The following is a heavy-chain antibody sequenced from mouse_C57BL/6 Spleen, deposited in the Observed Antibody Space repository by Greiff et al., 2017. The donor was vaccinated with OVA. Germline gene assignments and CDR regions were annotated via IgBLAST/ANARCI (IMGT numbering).Heavy chain of an antibody. CDR1: GYTFTDYY. V-gene: IGHV1-26*01. Sequence: VQLQQSGPELVKPGASVKISCKASGYTFTDYYMNWVKQSHGKSLEWIGDINPNNGGTSYNQKFKGKATLTVDKSSSTAYMELRSLTSEDSAVYYCASEGTGNLDYWGQGTSVTVSS. D-gene: IGHD4-1*01. J-gene: IGHJ4*01. CDR2: INPNNGGT. CDR3: ASEGTGNLDY.